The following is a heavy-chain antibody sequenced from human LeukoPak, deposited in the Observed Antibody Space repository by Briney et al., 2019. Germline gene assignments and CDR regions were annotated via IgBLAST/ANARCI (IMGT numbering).Heavy chain of an antibody. CDR1: GFTFSTYW. CDR2: ISGDGSAT. CDR3: TRRVSATRWFDP. J-gene: IGHJ5*02. D-gene: IGHD2-15*01. Sequence: GGSLRLSCAASGFTFSTYWMHWVRQAPGKGLVWVSRISGDGSATIYADSVKGRFTFSRDNAENTMYLQMNSLTVEDTAVYYCTRRVSATRWFDPWGQGTLVTVSS. V-gene: IGHV3-74*01.